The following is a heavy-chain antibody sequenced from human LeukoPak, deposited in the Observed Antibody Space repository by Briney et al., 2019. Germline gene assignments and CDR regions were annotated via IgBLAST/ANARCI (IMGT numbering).Heavy chain of an antibody. D-gene: IGHD3-10*01. CDR3: ARDDYRGVTNFDP. CDR2: IIPIFGTA. CDR1: GGAFSSYA. V-gene: IGHV1-69*05. Sequence: GASVKVSCKAPGGAFSSYAISWVRQAPGQGLEWMGGIIPIFGTANYAQKFQGRVTITTDESTSTAYMELSSLRSEDTAVYFCARDDYRGVTNFDPWGQGTLVTVSS. J-gene: IGHJ5*02.